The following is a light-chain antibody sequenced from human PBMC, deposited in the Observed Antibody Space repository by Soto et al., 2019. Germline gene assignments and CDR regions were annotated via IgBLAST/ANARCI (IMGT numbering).Light chain of an antibody. CDR2: GAS. J-gene: IGKJ2*01. CDR3: QQANSFPYT. V-gene: IGKV1-12*01. CDR1: QAISSW. Sequence: DIQMTQSPSSVSASGGDRVTITCRASQAISSWLAWYQQKPEKAPKLLIYGASTLQSGVPSRFSGSGSGTEFTLTISSLQPEDFATYYCQQANSFPYTFGQGTKLEIK.